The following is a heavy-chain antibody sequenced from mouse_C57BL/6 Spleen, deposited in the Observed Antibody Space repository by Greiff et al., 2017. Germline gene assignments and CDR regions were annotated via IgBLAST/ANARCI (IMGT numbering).Heavy chain of an antibody. V-gene: IGHV1-59*01. CDR1: GYTFTSYW. J-gene: IGHJ4*01. CDR2: IDPSDSYT. D-gene: IGHD2-12*01. Sequence: QVQLQQPGAELVRPGTSVKLSCKASGYTFTSYWMHWVKQRPGQGLEWIGVIDPSDSYTNYNQKFKGKATLTVDTSSSTAYMQLSSLTSEDSAVYYCARSDDGAYYAMDYWGQGTSVTVSS. CDR3: ARSDDGAYYAMDY.